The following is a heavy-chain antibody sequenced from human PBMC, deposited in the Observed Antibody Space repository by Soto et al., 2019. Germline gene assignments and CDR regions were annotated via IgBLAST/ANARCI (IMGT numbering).Heavy chain of an antibody. Sequence: QVQLVQSGPEVTMPGASVKVSCKTSGYTFTAYGLAWLRQAPGQRPEWLGWVGTANDNTNYAEKFQGRVTMTSDRSTTTTYVELRSRRSDDTAVYYCARELNTDPTAYYSCAYWGQGTLVTVSS. CDR2: VGTANDNT. D-gene: IGHD3-9*01. J-gene: IGHJ4*02. V-gene: IGHV1-18*01. CDR3: ARELNTDPTAYYSCAY. CDR1: GYTFTAYG.